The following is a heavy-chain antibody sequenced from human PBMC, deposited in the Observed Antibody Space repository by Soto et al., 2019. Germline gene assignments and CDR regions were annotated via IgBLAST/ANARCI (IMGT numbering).Heavy chain of an antibody. J-gene: IGHJ4*02. D-gene: IGHD5-12*01. V-gene: IGHV2-5*01. CDR1: GFSLSTSGMV. CDR2: IYWNDDK. CDR3: AHRATITAIDY. Sequence: SGPTLVNPTQTLTLTCTFSGFSLSTSGMVVGWIRQPPGKAPEWLAFIYWNDDKRYSPSLRSRLTITKDTSKNQVFLIMTNMDPGDTATYYCAHRATITAIDYWGQGTLVTVSS.